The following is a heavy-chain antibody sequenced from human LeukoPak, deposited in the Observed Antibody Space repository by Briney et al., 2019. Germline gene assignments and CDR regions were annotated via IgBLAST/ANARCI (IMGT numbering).Heavy chain of an antibody. J-gene: IGHJ6*03. V-gene: IGHV3-30*02. CDR3: AKAHLMVCASSSWSDYYYMDV. CDR1: GFTFSSYG. CDR2: IRYDGSNK. D-gene: IGHD6-13*01. Sequence: GGSLRLSCAASGFTFSSYGMHWVRQAPGKGLEWVAFIRYDGSNKYYADSVKGRFTISRDNSKNTLYLQMNSLRAEDTAVYYCAKAHLMVCASSSWSDYYYMDVWGKGTTVTVSS.